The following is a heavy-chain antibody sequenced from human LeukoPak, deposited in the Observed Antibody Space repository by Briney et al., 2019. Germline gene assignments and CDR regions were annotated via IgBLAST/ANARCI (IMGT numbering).Heavy chain of an antibody. D-gene: IGHD4/OR15-4a*01. CDR3: ARRDYAAGFDP. CDR1: GDSITSGAFY. V-gene: IGHV4-39*01. CDR2: VYYSGST. J-gene: IGHJ5*02. Sequence: PSETLSLTCNVSGDSITSGAFYWAWIRQSPGKGLEWIGNVYYSGSTQYSPSLRGRVSISMDKTKNQFSLNLNPVSVTDTAIYYCARRDYAAGFDPWGQGTLVTVSS.